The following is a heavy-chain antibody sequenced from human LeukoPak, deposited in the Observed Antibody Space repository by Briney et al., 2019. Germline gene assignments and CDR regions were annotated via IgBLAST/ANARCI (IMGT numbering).Heavy chain of an antibody. V-gene: IGHV3-49*04. CDR1: GFTFGDYA. CDR3: TREPPYYVSSGYYFGYYYGMDV. D-gene: IGHD3-22*01. CDR2: IRSKAYGGTP. J-gene: IGHJ6*02. Sequence: GRSLRLSCTASGFTFGDYAMSWVRQAPGKGLEWVGFIRSKAYGGTPEYAASVKGRFTISRDDSKSIAYLQMDSLKTEDTAVYYCTREPPYYVSSGYYFGYYYGMDVWGQGTTVTVSS.